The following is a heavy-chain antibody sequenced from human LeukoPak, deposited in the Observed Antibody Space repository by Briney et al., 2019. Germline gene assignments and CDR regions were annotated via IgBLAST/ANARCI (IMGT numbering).Heavy chain of an antibody. D-gene: IGHD6-19*01. CDR2: ISYDGSNK. J-gene: IGHJ3*02. V-gene: IGHV3-30*18. CDR3: AKDTTIAVAGTNAFDI. CDR1: GFTFSSYG. Sequence: TGGSLRLSCAASGFTFSSYGMHWVRQAPGKGLEWVAVISYDGSNKYYADSVKGRFTISRDNSKNTLYLQMNSLRAEDTVVYYCAKDTTIAVAGTNAFDIWGQGTMVTVSS.